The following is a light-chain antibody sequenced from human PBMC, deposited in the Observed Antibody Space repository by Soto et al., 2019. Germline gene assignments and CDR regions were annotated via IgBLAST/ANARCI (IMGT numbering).Light chain of an antibody. V-gene: IGLV2-14*01. J-gene: IGLJ1*01. Sequence: QSALTQPASVSGSPGQSITISCTGTSSDVGGYNYVSWYQQHPGKAPKIIIYEVTNRPSGVSNRFSGSKSGNTASLTISGLQAEDDADYYCSSFTSRFTFNYIFGTGTKVTLL. CDR3: SSFTSRFTFNYI. CDR1: SSDVGGYNY. CDR2: EVT.